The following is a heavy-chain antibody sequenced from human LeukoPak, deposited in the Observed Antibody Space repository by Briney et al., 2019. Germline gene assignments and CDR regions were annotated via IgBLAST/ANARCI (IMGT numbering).Heavy chain of an antibody. CDR2: IRGSSTDT. D-gene: IGHD1-26*01. Sequence: GGSLRLSCAASGVTFSTNNMHWVRQAPGKGLEWVSFIRGSSTDTQYADSVRGRFTISRDIGRAARYLQMNSLRDEDTAVYYCARGGGRSYSDAFDIWDQGTVVTVSS. CDR3: ARGGGRSYSDAFDI. J-gene: IGHJ3*02. V-gene: IGHV3-48*02. CDR1: GVTFSTNN.